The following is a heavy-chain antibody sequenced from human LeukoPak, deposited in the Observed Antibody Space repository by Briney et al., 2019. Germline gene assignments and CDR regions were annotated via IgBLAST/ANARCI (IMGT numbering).Heavy chain of an antibody. D-gene: IGHD5-18*01. CDR2: ISSSSSYI. J-gene: IGHJ4*02. Sequence: GGSLRLSCAASGLTFSSYSMNWVRQAPGKGRAWVSSISSSSSYIYYADSVKGRFTISRDNAKNSLYLQMASLRAEDTAVCYCARGSGYSYASSNDYWGQGTLVTVSS. CDR1: GLTFSSYS. CDR3: ARGSGYSYASSNDY. V-gene: IGHV3-21*01.